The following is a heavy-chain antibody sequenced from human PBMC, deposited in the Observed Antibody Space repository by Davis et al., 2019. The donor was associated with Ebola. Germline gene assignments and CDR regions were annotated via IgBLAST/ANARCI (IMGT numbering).Heavy chain of an antibody. CDR2: IKQDGGET. J-gene: IGHJ4*02. Sequence: PGGSLRLSCAAPGFSFNDYWMSWVRQAPGKGPEWVANIKQDGGETYYVESVKGRFTISRDNAKNSLYLQMNSLRDEDTAVYYCARDKIVGATYFDYWGQGILVIVSS. V-gene: IGHV3-7*03. CDR3: ARDKIVGATYFDY. CDR1: GFSFNDYW. D-gene: IGHD1-26*01.